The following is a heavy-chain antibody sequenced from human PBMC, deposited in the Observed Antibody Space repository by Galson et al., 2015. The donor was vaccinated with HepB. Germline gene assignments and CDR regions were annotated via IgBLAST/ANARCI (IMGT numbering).Heavy chain of an antibody. V-gene: IGHV3-7*01. Sequence: SLRLSCAASGLTFSAYWMSWVRQAPGKGLEWVANIDEDGNEKYYVDSVKGRFIISRDNTKKSLYLQMNSLRAEDTAVYYCARGRGRLDYWGQGTLVTVSS. J-gene: IGHJ4*02. CDR3: ARGRGRLDY. CDR1: GLTFSAYW. CDR2: IDEDGNEK.